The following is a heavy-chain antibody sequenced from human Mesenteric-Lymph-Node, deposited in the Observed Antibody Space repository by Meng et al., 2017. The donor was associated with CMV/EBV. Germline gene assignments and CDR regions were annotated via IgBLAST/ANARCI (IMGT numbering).Heavy chain of an antibody. D-gene: IGHD5-24*01. J-gene: IGHJ3*02. CDR1: GGSIDSSSYY. CDR3: ARHGGLRSPFHI. V-gene: IGHV4-39*07. CDR2: IYYSGGT. Sequence: SETLSLTCTVSGGSIDSSSYYWGWIRQPPGKGLEWIGSIYYSGGTYYNPSLKSRVTISVDTSKNQFSLKLASVTAADTAVYFCARHGGLRSPFHIWGQGTMVTVSS.